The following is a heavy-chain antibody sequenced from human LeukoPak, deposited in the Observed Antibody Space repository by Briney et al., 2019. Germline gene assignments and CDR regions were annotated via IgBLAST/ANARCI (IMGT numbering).Heavy chain of an antibody. CDR3: AKGVAGIAVAGTPHVY. V-gene: IGHV3-30*18. CDR1: GFTFSSYG. J-gene: IGHJ4*02. Sequence: GGSLRLSCAASGFTFSSYGMHWVRQAPGKGLEWVGVISYDGSNKYYAYSAKGRFTISRDNSKNTVYMQMNSLGAEDTGVYYCAKGVAGIAVAGTPHVYWGQGTLVTVSS. CDR2: ISYDGSNK. D-gene: IGHD6-19*01.